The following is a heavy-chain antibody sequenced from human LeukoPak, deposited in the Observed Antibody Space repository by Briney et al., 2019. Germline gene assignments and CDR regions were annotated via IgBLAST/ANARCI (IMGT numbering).Heavy chain of an antibody. J-gene: IGHJ3*02. CDR1: GFTVSSNY. D-gene: IGHD5-12*01. Sequence: GGSLRLSCAASGFTVSSNYMSWVRQAPGKGLEWVSVIYSGGSTYYADSVKGRFTISRDNAKNSLYLQMNSLRAEDTAVYYCARSGGYDSRRAFDIWGQGTMVTVSS. CDR3: ARSGGYDSRRAFDI. CDR2: IYSGGST. V-gene: IGHV3-53*01.